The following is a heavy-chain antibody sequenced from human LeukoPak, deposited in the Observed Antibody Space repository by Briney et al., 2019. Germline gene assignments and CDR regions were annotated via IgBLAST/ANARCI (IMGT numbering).Heavy chain of an antibody. CDR2: ISYDGSNK. CDR3: ARTGKSSSWLYDY. Sequence: GGSLRLSCAASGFTFSSYAMHWVRQAPGKGLEWVAVISYDGSNKYYADSVKGRFTISRDNSKNPLYLQMNSLRAEDTAVYYCARTGKSSSWLYDYWGQGTLVTVSS. J-gene: IGHJ4*02. V-gene: IGHV3-30*04. CDR1: GFTFSSYA. D-gene: IGHD6-13*01.